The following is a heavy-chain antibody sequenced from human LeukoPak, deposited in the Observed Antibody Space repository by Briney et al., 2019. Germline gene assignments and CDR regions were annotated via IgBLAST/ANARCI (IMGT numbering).Heavy chain of an antibody. V-gene: IGHV3-23*01. CDR2: ISGSGGST. J-gene: IGHJ3*02. CDR1: GFTFSSYG. CDR3: ARVKEASAFDI. Sequence: GGTLRLSCAASGFTFSSYGMSWVRQAPGKGLEWVSAISGSGGSTYYADSVKGRFTISRDNAKNSLYLQMNSLRAEDTAVYYCARVKEASAFDIWGQGTMITVSS. D-gene: IGHD5-12*01.